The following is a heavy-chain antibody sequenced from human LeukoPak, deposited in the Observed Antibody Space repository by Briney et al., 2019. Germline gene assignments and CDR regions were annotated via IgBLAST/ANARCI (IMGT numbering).Heavy chain of an antibody. V-gene: IGHV3-23*01. J-gene: IGHJ3*02. CDR2: ISGSGGST. CDR3: AKGEGGYSGYDWGPDAFDI. Sequence: GGSLRLSCAASGFTFSSYAMSWVRQAPGKGLEWVSAISGSGGSTYYADSVKGRFTISRDNSKNTLYLQMNSLRAEDTAVYYCAKGEGGYSGYDWGPDAFDIWGQGTMVTVSS. D-gene: IGHD5-12*01. CDR1: GFTFSSYA.